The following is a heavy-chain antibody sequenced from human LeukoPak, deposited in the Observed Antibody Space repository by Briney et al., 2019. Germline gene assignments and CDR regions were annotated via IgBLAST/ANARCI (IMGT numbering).Heavy chain of an antibody. Sequence: GGSLRLSCAASGFTFSNFAIHWVRQAPGKGLEWVSIVYGDGVNTYYADSVKGRFTISRDNSKNTVYLQMNSLRAEDTAVYYCAKRGHCSATCTYDYWGQGTLVTVSS. CDR3: AKRGHCSATCTYDY. V-gene: IGHV3-23*01. J-gene: IGHJ4*02. D-gene: IGHD2-15*01. CDR1: GFTFSNFA. CDR2: VYGDGVNT.